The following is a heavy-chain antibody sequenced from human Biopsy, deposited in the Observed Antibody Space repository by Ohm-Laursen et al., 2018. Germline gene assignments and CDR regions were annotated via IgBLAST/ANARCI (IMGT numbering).Heavy chain of an antibody. CDR2: ISYTGYT. Sequence: SETLSPTCTVSGGSFTGHYWSWIRQSPGKGLEWIGHISYTGYTSYNASLKSRVTISVDTSRNHFSLRLSSLTAADTAVYYCARGSNDFGGLYFPRWGQGTLLTVSS. D-gene: IGHD4-23*01. J-gene: IGHJ4*02. V-gene: IGHV4-59*11. CDR3: ARGSNDFGGLYFPR. CDR1: GGSFTGHY.